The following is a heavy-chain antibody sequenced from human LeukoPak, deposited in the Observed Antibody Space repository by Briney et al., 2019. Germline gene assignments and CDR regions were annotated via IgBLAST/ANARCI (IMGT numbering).Heavy chain of an antibody. V-gene: IGHV3-21*01. CDR3: ARETYYYDTSGFQTLYYFDY. J-gene: IGHJ4*02. Sequence: GGSLRLSCAASGFTFSSYSMNWVRQAPGKGLEWVSSISSSSSYIYYADSVKGRFTISRDNAKNSLCLQLNSLRAEDTAVYYCARETYYYDTSGFQTLYYFDYWGQGTLVTVSS. D-gene: IGHD3-22*01. CDR2: ISSSSSYI. CDR1: GFTFSSYS.